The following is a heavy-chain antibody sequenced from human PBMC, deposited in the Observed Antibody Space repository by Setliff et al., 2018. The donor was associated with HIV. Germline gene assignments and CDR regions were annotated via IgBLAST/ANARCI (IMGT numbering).Heavy chain of an antibody. Sequence: LSLTCTVSGGSISSYYWSWIRQPAGKGLEWIGRIYTSGSTNYNPSLKSRVTISVDTSKNQFSLKLTSVTAADTAVYYCARDWNHYFYYMDVWGKGTTVTVSS. CDR2: IYTSGST. CDR3: ARDWNHYFYYMDV. V-gene: IGHV4-4*07. CDR1: GGSISSYY. D-gene: IGHD1-1*01. J-gene: IGHJ6*03.